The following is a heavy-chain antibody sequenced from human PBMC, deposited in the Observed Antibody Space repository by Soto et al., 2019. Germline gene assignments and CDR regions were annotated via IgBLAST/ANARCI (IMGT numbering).Heavy chain of an antibody. J-gene: IGHJ6*02. CDR1: GFTFSSYA. V-gene: IGHV3-30-3*01. CDR3: ARDRSIAARPRSYYYYGMDV. CDR2: ISYDGSNK. D-gene: IGHD6-6*01. Sequence: QVQLVESGGGVVQPGRSLRLSCAASGFTFSSYAMHWVRQAPGKGLEWVAVISYDGSNKYYADSVKGRFTISRDNSKNTLYLQMNSLRAEDTAVYYCARDRSIAARPRSYYYYGMDVWGRGTTVTVSS.